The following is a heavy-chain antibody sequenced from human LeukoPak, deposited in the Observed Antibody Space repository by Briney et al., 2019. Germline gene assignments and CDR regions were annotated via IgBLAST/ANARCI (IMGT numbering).Heavy chain of an antibody. D-gene: IGHD3-10*01. Sequence: ASVKVSCKASGYTFTSYYMHWVRQAPGQGLEWMGWINPNSGGTNYAQKFQGRVTMTRDTSISTAYMELSGLRSDAPAVYYCAREYYYGSGSYGRCLYYYYMEVWGEEGTVT. CDR2: INPNSGGT. J-gene: IGHJ6*03. CDR1: GYTFTSYY. V-gene: IGHV1-2*02. CDR3: AREYYYGSGSYGRCLYYYYMEV.